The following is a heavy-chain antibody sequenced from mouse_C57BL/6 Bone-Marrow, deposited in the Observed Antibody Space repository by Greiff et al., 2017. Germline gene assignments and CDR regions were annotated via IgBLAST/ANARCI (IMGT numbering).Heavy chain of an antibody. D-gene: IGHD2-4*01. CDR2: ISDGGSYT. J-gene: IGHJ2*01. CDR3: ARKNYDYASYYFDY. V-gene: IGHV5-4*01. CDR1: GFTFSSYA. Sequence: EVQRVESGGGLVKPGGSLKLSCAASGFTFSSYAMSWVRQTPEKRLEWVATISDGGSYTYYPDNVKGRFTISRDNAKNNLYLQMSHLKSEDTAMYYCARKNYDYASYYFDYWGQGTTLTGSS.